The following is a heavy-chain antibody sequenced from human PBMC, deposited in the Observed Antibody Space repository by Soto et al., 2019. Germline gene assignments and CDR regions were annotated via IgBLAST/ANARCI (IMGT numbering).Heavy chain of an antibody. V-gene: IGHV3-15*01. CDR2: IKSKTDGGTT. CDR1: GFTFSNAW. D-gene: IGHD2-2*01. Sequence: PGGSLRLSCAASGFTFSNAWMSWVRQAPGKGLEWVGRIKSKTDGGTTDYAAPVKGRFTISRDDSKNTLYLQMDSLKTEDTAVYYCTTDTPIPAAIWSYDLGDAFDIWGQGTMVTVSS. CDR3: TTDTPIPAAIWSYDLGDAFDI. J-gene: IGHJ3*02.